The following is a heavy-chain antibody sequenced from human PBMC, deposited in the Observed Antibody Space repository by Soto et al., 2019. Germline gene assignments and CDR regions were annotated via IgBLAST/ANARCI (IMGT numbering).Heavy chain of an antibody. CDR1: GFTFSSYG. D-gene: IGHD5-18*01. J-gene: IGHJ4*02. Sequence: QVQLVESGGGVVQPGRSLRLSCAASGFTFSSYGMHWVRQAPGKGLEWVAVIWYDGSNKYYADSVKGRFTISRDNSKNTLYLQMNSLRAEDTAVYYCARDPDSYGSYYFDSWGQGTLVTVSS. V-gene: IGHV3-33*01. CDR2: IWYDGSNK. CDR3: ARDPDSYGSYYFDS.